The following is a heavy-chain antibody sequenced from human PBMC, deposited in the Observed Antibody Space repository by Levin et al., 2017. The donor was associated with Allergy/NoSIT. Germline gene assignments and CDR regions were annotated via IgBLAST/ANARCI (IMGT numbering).Heavy chain of an antibody. CDR2: ISSSSSTI. Sequence: GSLRLSCAASGFTFSSYSMNWVRQAPGKGLEWVSYISSSSSTIYYADSVKGRFTISRDNAKNSLYLQMNSLRAEDTAVYYCARDRAGTADAFDIWGQGTMVTVSS. V-gene: IGHV3-48*01. CDR3: ARDRAGTADAFDI. CDR1: GFTFSSYS. D-gene: IGHD1-1*01. J-gene: IGHJ3*02.